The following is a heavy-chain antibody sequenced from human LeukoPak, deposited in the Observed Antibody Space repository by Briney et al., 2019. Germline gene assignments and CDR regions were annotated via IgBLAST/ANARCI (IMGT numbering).Heavy chain of an antibody. V-gene: IGHV4-59*08. CDR2: TYSSGST. Sequence: PSETLSLTCTVSGDSISSYYWSWIRQPPGKGLEWIGYTYSSGSTNYNPSLKSRVTISEDTSKNQFSLKLSSVTAADTAVYYCARHRRDSAAARYFDYWGQGTLVTVYS. J-gene: IGHJ4*02. CDR1: GDSISSYY. D-gene: IGHD6-13*01. CDR3: ARHRRDSAAARYFDY.